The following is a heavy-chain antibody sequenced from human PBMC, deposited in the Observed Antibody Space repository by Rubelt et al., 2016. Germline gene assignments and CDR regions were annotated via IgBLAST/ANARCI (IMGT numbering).Heavy chain of an antibody. D-gene: IGHD4-11*01. Sequence: CAASGFTFSSYAMHWVRQAPGKGLEWVAVISYDGSNKYYADSVKGRFTISRDKSKNTLYLQMNSLRAEDTAVYYCARDDYSTYGAYYYYDLDVWGQGTTVTVSS. CDR3: ARDDYSTYGAYYYYDLDV. J-gene: IGHJ6*02. V-gene: IGHV3-30*04. CDR1: GFTFSSYA. CDR2: ISYDGSNK.